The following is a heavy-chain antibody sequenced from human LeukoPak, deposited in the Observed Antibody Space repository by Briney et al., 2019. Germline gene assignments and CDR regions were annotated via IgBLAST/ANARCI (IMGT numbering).Heavy chain of an antibody. J-gene: IGHJ6*02. CDR3: ARGGVGLIIKPGGKYDYYGRDV. V-gene: IGHV3-21*01. CDR2: ISSGGSYM. Sequence: GGSLRRSCAASGFTCSSYSMNWVRQAPGKGLEWVSCISSGGSYMYYVDSGKGRFTISRDNAKDSLYLQMNSLRAEETAVYSCARGGVGLIIKPGGKYDYYGRDVRGQGTTVTVSS. CDR1: GFTCSSYS. D-gene: IGHD3/OR15-3a*01.